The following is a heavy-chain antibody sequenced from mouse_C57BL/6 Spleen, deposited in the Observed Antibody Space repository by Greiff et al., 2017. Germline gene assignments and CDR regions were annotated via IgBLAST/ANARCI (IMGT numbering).Heavy chain of an antibody. CDR1: GFSLSTSGMG. D-gene: IGHD1-1*01. Sequence: QVTLKVSGPGILQSSQTLSLTCSFSGFSLSTSGMGVSWIRQPSGKGLEWLAHIYWDDDKRYTPSLKSRLTISKDTSRNQVFLKITSVDTADTATYYCARKGDYYGSSYYYDYWGQGTTLTVSS. CDR2: IYWDDDK. V-gene: IGHV8-12*01. CDR3: ARKGDYYGSSYYYDY. J-gene: IGHJ2*01.